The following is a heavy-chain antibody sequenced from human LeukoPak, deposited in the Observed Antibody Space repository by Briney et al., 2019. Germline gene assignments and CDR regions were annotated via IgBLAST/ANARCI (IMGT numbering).Heavy chain of an antibody. CDR2: INRDGSER. J-gene: IGHJ6*02. V-gene: IGHV3-7*03. CDR1: GFTFSNYW. CDR3: ARRNAMDV. Sequence: GGSLRLSCAASGFTFSNYWMTWVRQAPGKGLEWVANINRDGSERYYVDSVKGRFSISRDDAKSSLYLQMNSLRAEDTAVYYCARRNAMDVWGQGTTVIVFS.